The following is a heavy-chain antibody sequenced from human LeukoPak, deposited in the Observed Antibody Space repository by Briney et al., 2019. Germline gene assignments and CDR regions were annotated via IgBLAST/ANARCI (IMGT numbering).Heavy chain of an antibody. V-gene: IGHV4-30-2*01. CDR2: IYHSGST. D-gene: IGHD3-10*01. CDR1: GGSIGSGGYS. J-gene: IGHJ4*02. Sequence: PSETLSLTCAVSGGSIGSGGYSWSWIRQPPGKGLEWIGYIYHSGSTYYNPSLKSRVTISVDRSKNQFSLKLSSVTAADTAVYYCARANLGYYYGSGSWGYFDYWGQGTLVTVSS. CDR3: ARANLGYYYGSGSWGYFDY.